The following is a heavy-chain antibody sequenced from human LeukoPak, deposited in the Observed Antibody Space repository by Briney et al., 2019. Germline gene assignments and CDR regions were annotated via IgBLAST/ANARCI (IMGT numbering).Heavy chain of an antibody. Sequence: GGSLSLSCAASGFTFSSYSMNWVRQAPGKGLEWVSSISSSSSYIYYADSVKGRFTISRDNAKNSLYLQMNSLRAEDTAVYYCARVAVAVAEDYWGQGTLVTVSS. J-gene: IGHJ4*02. CDR2: ISSSSSYI. D-gene: IGHD6-19*01. CDR1: GFTFSSYS. V-gene: IGHV3-21*01. CDR3: ARVAVAVAEDY.